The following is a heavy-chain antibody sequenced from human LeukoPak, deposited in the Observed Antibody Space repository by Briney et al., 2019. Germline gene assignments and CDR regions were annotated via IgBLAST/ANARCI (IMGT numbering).Heavy chain of an antibody. V-gene: IGHV3-30*18. J-gene: IGHJ5*02. D-gene: IGHD4-17*01. Sequence: GRSLRLSCAASGFIFSNSAMHWVRQAPGKGLEWVAVISYDGSNKYYADSVKGRLTISRDNSKNTLYLQMNSLRADDTAVYYCAKGARGDTVTSIVGLNWFDPWGQGTLVTVSS. CDR3: AKGARGDTVTSIVGLNWFDP. CDR2: ISYDGSNK. CDR1: GFIFSNSA.